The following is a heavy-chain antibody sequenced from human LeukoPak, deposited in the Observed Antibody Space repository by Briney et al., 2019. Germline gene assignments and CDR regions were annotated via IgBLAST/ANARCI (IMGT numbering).Heavy chain of an antibody. CDR1: GFTFSSYA. J-gene: IGHJ4*02. V-gene: IGHV3-21*06. CDR2: ISGRSADI. CDR3: ARAHDSSGYYFDY. D-gene: IGHD3-22*01. Sequence: GGSLRLSCAASGFTFSSYAMNWVRQARGKGLEWVSSISGRSADIYYADSVKGRFTISRDNAKNSVFLQMNSLRAEDTAVYYCARAHDSSGYYFDYWGQGTLVTVSS.